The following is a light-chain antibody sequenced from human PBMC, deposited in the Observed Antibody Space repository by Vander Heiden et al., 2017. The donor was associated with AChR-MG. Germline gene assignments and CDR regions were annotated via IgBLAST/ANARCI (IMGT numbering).Light chain of an antibody. CDR3: QQNGSSPMYT. CDR1: QSVRRGD. CDR2: GAS. V-gene: IGKV3-20*01. Sequence: EIVLTQSPGTLSLSQGERATASCRASQSVRRGDLAWYKQKPGQAPRLLIYGASSRDTGRSDRFSGSGCGIDFTLTISRREQEEFAVYYCQQNGSSPMYTFGQGTKLEIK. J-gene: IGKJ2*01.